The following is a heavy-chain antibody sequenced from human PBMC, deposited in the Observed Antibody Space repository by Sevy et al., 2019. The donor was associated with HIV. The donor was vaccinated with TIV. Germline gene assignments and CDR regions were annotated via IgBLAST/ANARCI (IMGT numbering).Heavy chain of an antibody. D-gene: IGHD3-16*01. J-gene: IGHJ4*02. CDR2: IYYSGST. CDR1: GGSISSYY. CDR3: GRRGGDY. Sequence: SETLSLTCTVSGGSISSYYWSWIRQPPGKGLEWIGYIYYSGSTNYNPSLKSRVTISVDTSKNQFSLKLSSVTAADTAVYYWGRRGGDYWGQGTLVTVSS. V-gene: IGHV4-59*13.